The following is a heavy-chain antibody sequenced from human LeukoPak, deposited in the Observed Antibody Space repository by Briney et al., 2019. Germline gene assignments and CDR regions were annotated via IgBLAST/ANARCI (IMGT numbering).Heavy chain of an antibody. CDR3: ARDLLSPGVTTGVDAFDI. CDR1: GGTFSSYA. J-gene: IGHJ3*02. V-gene: IGHV1-69*13. D-gene: IGHD4-17*01. CDR2: IIPIFGTA. Sequence: SVKVSCKASGGTFSSYAISWVRQAPGQGLEWMGGIIPIFGTANYAQKFQGRVAITADESTSTAYMELSSLRSEDTAVYYCARDLLSPGVTTGVDAFDIWGQGTMVTVSS.